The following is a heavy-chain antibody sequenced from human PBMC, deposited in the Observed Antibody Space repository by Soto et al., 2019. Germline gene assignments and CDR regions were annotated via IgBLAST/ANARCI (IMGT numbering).Heavy chain of an antibody. D-gene: IGHD4-17*01. CDR2: IITLFGTA. CDR1: GGTFSSHS. J-gene: IGHJ4*02. V-gene: IGHV1-69*01. CDR3: AREVGYGDFSAAVLD. Sequence: VQLMQSGAEVKQPGSSVKVSCKASGGTFSSHSINWVRQAPGQGLEWTGGIITLFGTANYAQNFQGRVKMTADQPTSTANMELNGRRADVTAVYYCAREVGYGDFSAAVLDGGQGTLVTDSA.